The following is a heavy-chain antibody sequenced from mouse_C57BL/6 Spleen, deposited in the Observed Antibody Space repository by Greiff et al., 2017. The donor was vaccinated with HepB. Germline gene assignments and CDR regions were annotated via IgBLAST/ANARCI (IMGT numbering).Heavy chain of an antibody. CDR3: ARPDGYYALDY. CDR2: IWSGGST. V-gene: IGHV2-2*01. D-gene: IGHD3-2*02. CDR1: GFSLTSYG. Sequence: QVQLKESGPGLVQPSQSLSITCTVSGFSLTSYGVHWVRQSPGKGLEWLGVIWSGGSTDYNAAFISRLSISKDNSKSQVFFKMNSLQADDTAIYYCARPDGYYALDYWGQGTSVTVSS. J-gene: IGHJ4*01.